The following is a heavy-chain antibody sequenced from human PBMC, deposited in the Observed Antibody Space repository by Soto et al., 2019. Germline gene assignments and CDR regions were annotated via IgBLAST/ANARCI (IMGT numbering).Heavy chain of an antibody. J-gene: IGHJ5*02. D-gene: IGHD4-17*01. CDR2: ISWNSGSI. Sequence: EVQLVESGGGLVQPGRSLRLSCAASGFTFDDYAMHWVRQAPGKGLEWVSGISWNSGSIGYAEAVKGRFTISRDNAKNSLYLQMNSLRAEDTALYYCAKAGPDDYGDHNWFDPGGQGTLVTVSS. V-gene: IGHV3-9*01. CDR1: GFTFDDYA. CDR3: AKAGPDDYGDHNWFDP.